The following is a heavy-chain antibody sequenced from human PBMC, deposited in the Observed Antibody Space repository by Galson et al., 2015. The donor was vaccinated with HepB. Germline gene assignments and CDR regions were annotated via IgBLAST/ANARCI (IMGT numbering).Heavy chain of an antibody. Sequence: SLRLSCAASGFNFRTYSMNWVRQAPGKGLEWIAYIGSRSTTMYYADSVKGRFTISRDDGGNSVFLQMSSLRVDDTAVYYCARDLGSGRFPWDYHYGMDVWGQGTAVSVSS. CDR1: GFNFRTYS. CDR2: IGSRSTTM. CDR3: ARDLGSGRFPWDYHYGMDV. J-gene: IGHJ6*02. D-gene: IGHD1-26*01. V-gene: IGHV3-48*01.